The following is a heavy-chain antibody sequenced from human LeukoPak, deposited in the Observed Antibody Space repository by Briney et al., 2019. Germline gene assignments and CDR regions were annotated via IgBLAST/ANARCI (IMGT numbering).Heavy chain of an antibody. CDR1: GYTLTELS. CDR2: FDPEDGET. D-gene: IGHD3-10*01. Sequence: ASVKVSCEVSGYTLTELSMHWVRRAPGKGLEWMGGFDPEDGETIYAQKFQGRVTMTEGTSTDTAYMELSSLRSEDTAVYYCATVPPYYDSGNYFDYWGQGTLVTVSS. V-gene: IGHV1-24*01. CDR3: ATVPPYYDSGNYFDY. J-gene: IGHJ4*02.